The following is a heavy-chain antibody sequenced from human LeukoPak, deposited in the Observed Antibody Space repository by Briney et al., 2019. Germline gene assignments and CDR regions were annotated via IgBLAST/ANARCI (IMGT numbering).Heavy chain of an antibody. CDR1: GFTFSSYG. Sequence: GGSLRLSCAASGFTFSSYGMHWVRQAPGKGLEWVAFIRYDGSNKYYADSVKDRFTISRDNAKNSLYLQMNSLRAEDTALYYCAKDFHRLGEFDAFDIWGQGTMVTVSS. CDR2: IRYDGSNK. D-gene: IGHD3-16*01. CDR3: AKDFHRLGEFDAFDI. V-gene: IGHV3-30*02. J-gene: IGHJ3*02.